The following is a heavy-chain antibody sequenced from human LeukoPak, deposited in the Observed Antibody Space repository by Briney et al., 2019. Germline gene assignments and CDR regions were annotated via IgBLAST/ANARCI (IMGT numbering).Heavy chain of an antibody. CDR1: GFTFSSNH. V-gene: IGHV3-23*01. J-gene: IGHJ4*02. D-gene: IGHD6-19*01. CDR2: ITGRGDNT. CDR3: AKCLAGGWSYIDC. Sequence: PGGSLRLSCAASGFTFSSNHMGWVRQAPGKGLEWVSGITGRGDNTNYTESVKGRFTISRDNSKNTLYLEMNSLRAEDTAVYYCAKCLAGGWSYIDCWGQGTLVTVSS.